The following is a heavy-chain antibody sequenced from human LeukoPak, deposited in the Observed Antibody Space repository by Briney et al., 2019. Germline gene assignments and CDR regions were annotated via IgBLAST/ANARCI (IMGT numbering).Heavy chain of an antibody. V-gene: IGHV3-23*01. CDR1: GFIFSDYA. Sequence: PGGSLRLSCAASGFIFSDYAINWVRQAPGKGLEWVSSISRGGVITYYADSVKGRFTISRDNSNNTLYLHTNSLRAEDTAVYYCVSRAGSPWGPFDDWGQGALVTVSS. CDR2: ISRGGVIT. D-gene: IGHD7-27*01. J-gene: IGHJ4*02. CDR3: VSRAGSPWGPFDD.